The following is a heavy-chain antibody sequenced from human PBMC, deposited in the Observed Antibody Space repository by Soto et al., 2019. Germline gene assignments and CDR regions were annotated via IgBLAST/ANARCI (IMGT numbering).Heavy chain of an antibody. CDR2: IYPTGST. Sequence: SETLSLTCTVSGGSISSGGYSWSWIRQSPEKGLEWLGCIYPTGSTYYHPSLKSRVTISIDTSRNQFSLNLTSVTAADTAVYYCARDPPGPSPRWVFWGQGTKVIVSS. J-gene: IGHJ6*02. CDR3: ARDPPGPSPRWVF. D-gene: IGHD2-8*01. CDR1: GGSISSGGYS. V-gene: IGHV4-30-2*06.